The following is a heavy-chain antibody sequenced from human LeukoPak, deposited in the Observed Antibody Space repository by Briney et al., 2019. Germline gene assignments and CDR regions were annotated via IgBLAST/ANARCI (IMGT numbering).Heavy chain of an antibody. D-gene: IGHD2-21*02. J-gene: IGHJ4*02. Sequence: PSETLSLTCTVSGGSISSYYWSWIRQPPGKGLEWIGYIYYSGSTNYNPSLKSRVTISVDTYKNQFSLKLSSVTAADTAVYYCARETDGDCVYYVDYWGQGTLVTVFS. CDR1: GGSISSYY. CDR3: ARETDGDCVYYVDY. CDR2: IYYSGST. V-gene: IGHV4-59*01.